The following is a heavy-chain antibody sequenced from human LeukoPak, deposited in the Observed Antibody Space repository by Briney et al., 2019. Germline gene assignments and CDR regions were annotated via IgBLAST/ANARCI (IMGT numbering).Heavy chain of an antibody. Sequence: SETLSLTCNVSGASISTDGYYWSWIRQHPGKGLEWIGYIYHSGFTYDNPSLKSRFAISVDTSKNQFSLKLNSVTVADTAVYYCARTTTVTAYYFDSWGQGILVTVSS. CDR3: ARTTTVTAYYFDS. CDR2: IYHSGFT. CDR1: GASISTDGYY. J-gene: IGHJ4*02. V-gene: IGHV4-31*03. D-gene: IGHD4-17*01.